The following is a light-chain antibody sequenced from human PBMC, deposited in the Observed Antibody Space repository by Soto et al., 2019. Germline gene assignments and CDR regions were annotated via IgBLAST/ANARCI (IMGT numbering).Light chain of an antibody. CDR2: EVT. CDR1: SSDVGNYNY. CDR3: ISYAGSDNLV. V-gene: IGLV2-8*01. Sequence: QSALTQPPSASGSPGQSVPISCTGTSSDVGNYNYVSWYQQHPGKAPKLLIYEVTKRPSGVPDRFSGSKSDNTASLTVSGLQAEDEADYYCISYAGSDNLVVGGGTKLTVL. J-gene: IGLJ2*01.